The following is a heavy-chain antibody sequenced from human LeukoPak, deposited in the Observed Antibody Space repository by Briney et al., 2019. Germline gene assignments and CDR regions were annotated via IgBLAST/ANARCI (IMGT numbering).Heavy chain of an antibody. D-gene: IGHD3-9*01. CDR1: GFTFSSYW. J-gene: IGHJ6*03. V-gene: IGHV3-7*03. Sequence: GGSLRLSCAASGFTFSSYWMNWVRQAPGKGLEWVANINQDGSDKYYVDSVKGRFTISRDNAKNSLYLQMNSLRAEDTALYYCAKGVGFDWLGLYYMDVWGKGTTVTISS. CDR3: AKGVGFDWLGLYYMDV. CDR2: INQDGSDK.